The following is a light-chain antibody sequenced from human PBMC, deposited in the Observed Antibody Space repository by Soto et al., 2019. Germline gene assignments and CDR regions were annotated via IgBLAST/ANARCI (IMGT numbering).Light chain of an antibody. CDR1: QRMATY. V-gene: IGKV1-39*01. Sequence: DIQMTQSPSSLSASVGDRVTITCRASQRMATYLNWYQQKPGKAPELLIYAASSLQSGVPSTFSGSGSGTDFTLTIISLQPDDFATYYCQQSYSTPRTFGQGTKLEI. CDR3: QQSYSTPRT. CDR2: AAS. J-gene: IGKJ2*01.